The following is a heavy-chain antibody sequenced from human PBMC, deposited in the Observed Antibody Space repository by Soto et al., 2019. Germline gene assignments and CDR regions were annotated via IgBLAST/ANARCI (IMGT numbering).Heavy chain of an antibody. J-gene: IGHJ4*02. CDR3: ARPRDTYGFFPSSY. V-gene: IGHV4-34*12. Sequence: TSETLSLTCAVYGGSFSGYFWTWIRQSPGKGLEWIGEILHTGSTNYNPSLKSRVTISVDSSKKQFSLQLSSVTAADTAVYYCARPRDTYGFFPSSYWGQGSLVTVSS. CDR2: ILHTGST. CDR1: GGSFSGYF. D-gene: IGHD3-10*01.